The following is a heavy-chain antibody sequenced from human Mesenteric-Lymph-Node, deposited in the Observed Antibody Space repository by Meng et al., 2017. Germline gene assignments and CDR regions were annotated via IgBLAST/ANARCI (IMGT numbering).Heavy chain of an antibody. V-gene: IGHV3-20*04. J-gene: IGHJ3*02. D-gene: IGHD3-9*01. CDR3: AREDLRGITITTNDAFDI. CDR2: IDWNGGTT. CDR1: GFTFDDYG. Sequence: GESLKISCVASGFTFDDYGMNWVRQAPGKGLEWVSSIDWNGGTTGYADSVKGRFTISRDNAKNSLYLQMNSLRAEDTAVYYCAREDLRGITITTNDAFDIWGQGTMVTVSS.